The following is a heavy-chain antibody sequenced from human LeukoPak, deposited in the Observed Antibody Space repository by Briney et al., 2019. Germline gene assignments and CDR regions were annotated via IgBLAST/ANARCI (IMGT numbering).Heavy chain of an antibody. V-gene: IGHV3-23*01. CDR1: GFTFSSYG. D-gene: IGHD1-1*01. CDR3: AKDSTGYHWYFDL. CDR2: ISDSGGST. J-gene: IGHJ2*01. Sequence: PGRTLRLSCAASGFTFSSYGMTWVRQAPGKGLEWVSAISDSGGSTNYADSVKGRFTISRDNSKNTLYLQMNSQRAEDTAVYYCAKDSTGYHWYFDLWGRGTLVTVSS.